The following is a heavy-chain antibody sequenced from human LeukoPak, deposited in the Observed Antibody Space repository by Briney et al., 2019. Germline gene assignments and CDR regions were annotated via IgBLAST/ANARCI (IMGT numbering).Heavy chain of an antibody. CDR1: GYTFTSYY. CDR2: INPSGGST. D-gene: IGHD2-2*02. V-gene: IGHV1-46*01. Sequence: GASVKVSCKASGYTFTSYYMHWVRQAPGQGLEWMGIINPSGGSTSYAQKFQGRVTMTRDTSTSTVYMELSSLRSEDTAVYYCARVYTSSRKGNWFDPWGQGTLVTVSS. J-gene: IGHJ5*02. CDR3: ARVYTSSRKGNWFDP.